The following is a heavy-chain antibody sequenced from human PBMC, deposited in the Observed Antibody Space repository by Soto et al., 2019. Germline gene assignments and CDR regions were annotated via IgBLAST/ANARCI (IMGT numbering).Heavy chain of an antibody. V-gene: IGHV1-46*01. J-gene: IGHJ6*04. CDR1: GYTFTSYY. CDR2: INPSGGST. CDR3: ASKAVGANAYYYGMDV. Sequence: ASVKVSCKASGYTFTSYYMHWVRQAPGQGLEWMGIINPSGGSTSYAQKFQGRVTMTRDTSTSTVYMELSSLRSEDTAVYYCASKAVGANAYYYGMDVWGKGTTVTVSS. D-gene: IGHD1-26*01.